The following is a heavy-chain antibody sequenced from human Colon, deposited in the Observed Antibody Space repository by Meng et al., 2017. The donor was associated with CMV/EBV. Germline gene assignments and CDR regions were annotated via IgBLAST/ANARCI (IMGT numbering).Heavy chain of an antibody. CDR3: ARDLYCSITNCPYASYYLDL. D-gene: IGHD2-2*01. CDR1: GYTFTNYG. J-gene: IGHJ5*02. Sequence: ASVKVSCKASGYTFTNYGISWVRQAPGQGLEWVGWIGTDNGHTNLGQKVQGRLTLTTDTSTSTAYMELESLRSDDTAVYYCARDLYCSITNCPYASYYLDLWGQGTLVTVSS. CDR2: IGTDNGHT. V-gene: IGHV1-18*01.